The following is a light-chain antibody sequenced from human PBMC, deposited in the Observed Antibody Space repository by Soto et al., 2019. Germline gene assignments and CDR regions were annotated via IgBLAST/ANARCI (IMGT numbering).Light chain of an antibody. V-gene: IGKV3-20*01. CDR3: PQYGSSPWT. CDR2: VAS. CDR1: QSVSSSY. J-gene: IGKJ1*01. Sequence: EIVLTQSPGTLSLSPGERATLSCRASQSVSSSYLAWYQQKPGQAPRLLIYVASSRAPGIPDRFSGSGSGTDFPLTISRLEPEDFAVYYCPQYGSSPWTFGQGTKVEIK.